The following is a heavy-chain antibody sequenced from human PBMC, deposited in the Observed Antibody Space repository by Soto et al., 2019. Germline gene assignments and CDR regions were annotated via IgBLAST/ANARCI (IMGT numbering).Heavy chain of an antibody. CDR3: AGGAYHWGAYFDQ. Sequence: PSETLSLTCTVSGDSVNNYYWSWIRQPAGKGLEWIGRICPSGKTNFNPSLKSRVTVSVDTAKNQFSLRLTSVTAADTSVYYSAGGAYHWGAYFDQWGKGALVTVSS. CDR1: GDSVNNYY. CDR2: ICPSGKT. V-gene: IGHV4-4*07. D-gene: IGHD3-16*01. J-gene: IGHJ4*02.